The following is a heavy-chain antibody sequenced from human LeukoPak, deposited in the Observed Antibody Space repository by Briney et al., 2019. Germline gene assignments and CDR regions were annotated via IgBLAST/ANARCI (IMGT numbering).Heavy chain of an antibody. CDR1: GYTFTDYY. V-gene: IGHV1-46*01. Sequence: ASVTVSCKTSGYTFTDYYIHWVRQAPGQGLAWMGIIFPSGSNTNYAQRFQGRITMTRDTSTTTVFMELTGPTSEDTAVYFCVREQSGGTFDYWGQGTLVTVSS. J-gene: IGHJ4*02. CDR2: IFPSGSNT. D-gene: IGHD1-26*01. CDR3: VREQSGGTFDY.